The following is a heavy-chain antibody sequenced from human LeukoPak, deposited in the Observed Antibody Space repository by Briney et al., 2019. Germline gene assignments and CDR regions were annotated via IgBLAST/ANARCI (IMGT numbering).Heavy chain of an antibody. CDR3: ARPGRPMVRGVLMSSWFDP. J-gene: IGHJ5*02. V-gene: IGHV4-34*01. Sequence: SETLSLTCAVYGGSFRGYDWSWIRQSPGKGLEWIGEINHSGNTNYNPSLKSRVTISIDTSKNQFSLKPNSVTAADTAVYYCARPGRPMVRGVLMSSWFDPWGQGTLVTVSS. CDR2: INHSGNT. D-gene: IGHD3-10*01. CDR1: GGSFRGYD.